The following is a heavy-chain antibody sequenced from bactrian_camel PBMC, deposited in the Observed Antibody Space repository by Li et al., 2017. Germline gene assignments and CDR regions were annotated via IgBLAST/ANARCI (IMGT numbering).Heavy chain of an antibody. Sequence: VQLVESGGGSVEAGGTLTLSCGPSGFVDRFNYMAWFRQAPGKEREQVATIYTGDGTAHYADSVKGRFTIALDNAKNTVDLQMNTLKPEDTAMYYCAAEMALYGGGLFCPTCTYNTRGQGTQVTVS. CDR3: AAEMALYGGGLFCPTCTYNT. V-gene: IGHV3S54*01. CDR1: GFVDRFNY. D-gene: IGHD6*01. J-gene: IGHJ4*01. CDR2: IYTGDGTA.